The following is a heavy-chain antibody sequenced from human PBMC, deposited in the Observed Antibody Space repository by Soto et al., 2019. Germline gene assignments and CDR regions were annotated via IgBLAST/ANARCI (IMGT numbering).Heavy chain of an antibody. CDR1: GYTFTSYG. J-gene: IGHJ6*03. CDR2: ISAYNGNT. Sequence: ASVKVSCKASGYTFTSYGISWVRQAPGQGLEWMGWISAYNGNTNYAQKLQGRVTMTTDTSTSTAYMELRSLRSDDTAVYYCARGGNIVVVPAAIGYYYYYMDVWGKGTTVTVSS. D-gene: IGHD2-2*02. V-gene: IGHV1-18*01. CDR3: ARGGNIVVVPAAIGYYYYYMDV.